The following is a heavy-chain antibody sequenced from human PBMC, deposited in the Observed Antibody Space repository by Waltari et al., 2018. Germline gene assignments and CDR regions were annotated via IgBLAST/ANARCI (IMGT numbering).Heavy chain of an antibody. V-gene: IGHV1-69*12. Sequence: QVQLVQAGAEVKKHGSAVQVSCKAAGGTFSIHAIRWVRQAAGRGMEWMGGIIPIFGTANYAQTFQGRVTITAYESTSTAYMELSSLRSEDTAVYYCASESGPFDYWGQGTLVTVSS. CDR1: GGTFSIHA. J-gene: IGHJ4*02. CDR2: IIPIFGTA. CDR3: ASESGPFDY.